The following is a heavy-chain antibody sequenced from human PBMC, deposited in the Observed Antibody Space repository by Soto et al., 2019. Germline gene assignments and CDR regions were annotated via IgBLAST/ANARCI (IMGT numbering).Heavy chain of an antibody. CDR2: IYPDDSDT. Sequence: GESLKISCKGSGYSFTNYWIGWVRQKPGKGLEWMGIIYPDDSDTRYSPSFQGQVTISVDKSISTAYLQWSSLKASDTAMYYCARLQAAAGDNDLTFDYWGQGTLVTVSS. D-gene: IGHD6-13*01. J-gene: IGHJ4*02. CDR3: ARLQAAAGDNDLTFDY. CDR1: GYSFTNYW. V-gene: IGHV5-51*01.